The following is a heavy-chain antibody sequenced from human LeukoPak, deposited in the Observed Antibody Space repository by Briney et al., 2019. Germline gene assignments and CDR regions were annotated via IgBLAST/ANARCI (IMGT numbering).Heavy chain of an antibody. CDR1: GFTFSRNG. CDR3: AKGIGGIAVAGFDY. D-gene: IGHD6-19*01. CDR2: ISFDGGNK. V-gene: IGHV3-30*18. J-gene: IGHJ4*02. Sequence: PGGSLRLSCAASGFTFSRNGIHWVRQAPGKGLEWVAVISFDGGNKYYADSVKGRFTISRDNSKNTVSLQMNSLRAEDTAVYFCAKGIGGIAVAGFDYWGQGTLVTASS.